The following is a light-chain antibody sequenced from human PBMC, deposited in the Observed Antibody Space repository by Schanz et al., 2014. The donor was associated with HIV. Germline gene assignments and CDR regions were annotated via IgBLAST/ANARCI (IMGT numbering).Light chain of an antibody. CDR1: SSNIGNNY. CDR2: DNN. J-gene: IGLJ3*02. Sequence: QSVLTQPPSVSAAPGQKVTISCSGSSSNIGNNYVSWFQQLPGTAPKLLIYDNNKRPSGIPDRFSGSKSGTSATLGITGLQTGDEADYYCGTWDSGLNAPVFGGGTKLTVL. CDR3: GTWDSGLNAPV. V-gene: IGLV1-51*01.